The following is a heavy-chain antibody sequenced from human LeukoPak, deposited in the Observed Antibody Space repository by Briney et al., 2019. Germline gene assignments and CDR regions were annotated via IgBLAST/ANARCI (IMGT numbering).Heavy chain of an antibody. V-gene: IGHV3-48*02. Sequence: PGGSLRLSCAASGFTFSSYSMNWVRQAPGKGLEWVSYIRSSSSVIYYADSVKGRFTISRDNAKNSLYLEMNSLRDEDTAVYYCAKDYYGSGSYFDYWGQGTLVTVSS. D-gene: IGHD3-10*01. J-gene: IGHJ4*02. CDR2: IRSSSSVI. CDR3: AKDYYGSGSYFDY. CDR1: GFTFSSYS.